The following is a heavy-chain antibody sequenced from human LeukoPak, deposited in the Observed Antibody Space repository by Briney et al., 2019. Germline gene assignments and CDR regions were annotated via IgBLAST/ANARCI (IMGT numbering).Heavy chain of an antibody. D-gene: IGHD4/OR15-4a*01. CDR3: ARRAGAYSHPYNY. J-gene: IGHJ4*02. Sequence: GGSLRLSCAASGFTFSSYWMSWVRQAPGKGLEWVSFIYSDNTHYSDSVKGRFTISRDNSKNTLYLQMNSLRAEDTAVYYCARRAGAYSHPYNYWGQGTLVTVSS. CDR2: IYSDNT. CDR1: GFTFSSYW. V-gene: IGHV3-53*01.